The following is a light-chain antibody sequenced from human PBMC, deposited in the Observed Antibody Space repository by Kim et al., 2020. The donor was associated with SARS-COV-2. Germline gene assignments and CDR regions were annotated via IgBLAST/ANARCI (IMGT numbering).Light chain of an antibody. J-gene: IGLJ3*02. CDR3: QVWDSSSDQV. CDR1: NIGSKS. CDR2: YDS. Sequence: SYELTQPPSVSVAPGKTARITCGGNNIGSKSVHWYQQKPGQAPVLVIYYDSDRPSGIPERFSGSNSGNTPTLTISRVEAGDEADYYCQVWDSSSDQVFGGGTQLTVL. V-gene: IGLV3-21*04.